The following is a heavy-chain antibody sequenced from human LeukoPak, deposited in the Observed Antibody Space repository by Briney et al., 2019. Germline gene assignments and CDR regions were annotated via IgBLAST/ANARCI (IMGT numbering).Heavy chain of an antibody. Sequence: SSETLSLTCTVSGGSISSYYWSWIRQPPGKGLEWIGYIYYSGSTDYNPSLKSRVTISVDTSKNQFSLKLSSVTAADTAVYFCARDSSGWDFAYWGQGTLVTVSS. J-gene: IGHJ4*02. CDR3: ARDSSGWDFAY. CDR2: IYYSGST. V-gene: IGHV4-59*01. CDR1: GGSISSYY. D-gene: IGHD6-19*01.